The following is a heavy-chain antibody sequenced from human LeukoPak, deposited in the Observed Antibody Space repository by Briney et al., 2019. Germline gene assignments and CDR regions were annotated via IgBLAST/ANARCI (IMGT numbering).Heavy chain of an antibody. J-gene: IGHJ4*02. D-gene: IGHD1-26*01. CDR1: GFTFSSYA. CDR2: ISYDGSNK. Sequence: PGGSLRLSCAASGFTFSSYAMHWVRQAPGKGLEWVAVISYDGSNKYYADSVKGRFTISRDNSKNTLYLQMNSLRAEDTAVYYCAKDISRVGATFDYWGQGTLVTVSS. V-gene: IGHV3-30-3*01. CDR3: AKDISRVGATFDY.